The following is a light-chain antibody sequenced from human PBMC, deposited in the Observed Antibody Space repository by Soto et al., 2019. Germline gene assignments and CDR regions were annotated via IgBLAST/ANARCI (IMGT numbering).Light chain of an antibody. V-gene: IGKV4-1*01. CDR2: WAS. J-gene: IGKJ2*01. CDR3: QQYYTTPYT. Sequence: DIVMTQSPDSLAVSLGERATINCKSSQSVLYSSNNKNYLAWYQQKPGQPPKLLIYWASTRESGVPDRFSGSGSGTDFTLPISSLQAEDVAVYYCQQYYTTPYTFGHGTKLEIK. CDR1: QSVLYSSNNKNY.